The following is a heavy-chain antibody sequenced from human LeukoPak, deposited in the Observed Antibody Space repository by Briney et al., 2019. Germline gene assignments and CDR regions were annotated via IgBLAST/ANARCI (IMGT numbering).Heavy chain of an antibody. CDR2: ISTYNGNT. CDR3: ARERGPLRAPFDY. CDR1: GYTFTSYG. V-gene: IGHV1-18*01. J-gene: IGHJ4*02. D-gene: IGHD3-16*01. Sequence: ASVKVSCKASGYTFTSYGISWVRQAPGQGLEWMGWISTYNGNTNYAQKLQGRVTMTTDTSTSTVYMELSSLRSEDTAVYYCARERGPLRAPFDYWGQGTLVTVSS.